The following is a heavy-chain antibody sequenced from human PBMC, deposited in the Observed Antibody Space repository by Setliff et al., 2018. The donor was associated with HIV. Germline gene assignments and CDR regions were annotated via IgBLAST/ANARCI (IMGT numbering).Heavy chain of an antibody. J-gene: IGHJ6*03. CDR1: GGSISRSSYY. D-gene: IGHD2-15*01. CDR2: IYYSGST. Sequence: KPSETLSLTCTVSGGSISRSSYYWGWIRQPPGKGLEWIGSIYYSGSTYYNPSLKSLGTISVDTSKNQFSLKLSSVTAADTAVYYCARARGGCSGGSCPAHHYYYYMDVWGKGTTVTVSS. V-gene: IGHV4-39*07. CDR3: ARARGGCSGGSCPAHHYYYYMDV.